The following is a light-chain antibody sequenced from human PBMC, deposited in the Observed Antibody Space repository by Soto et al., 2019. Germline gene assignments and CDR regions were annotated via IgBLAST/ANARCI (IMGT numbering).Light chain of an antibody. V-gene: IGKV1-39*01. J-gene: IGKJ1*01. CDR3: QQTYSTPPT. CDR2: AAS. CDR1: QSISTY. Sequence: DIQMTQSPSSLSASVGDRVTITCRASQSISTYLNWYQQKAGLAPKLLIYAASSLQSGVPSRFSASGSGTDFPLTISSLQPEDFATYYCQQTYSTPPTFGQGTKVDIK.